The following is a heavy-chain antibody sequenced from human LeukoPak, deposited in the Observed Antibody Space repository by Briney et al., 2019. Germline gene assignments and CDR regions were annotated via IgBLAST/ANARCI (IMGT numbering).Heavy chain of an antibody. J-gene: IGHJ5*02. CDR3: ARAFELPSGDWFDP. Sequence: SETLSLTCTVSGGSISSYYWSWFRQPPGKGLEWIGYIYYSGSTNYNPSLKSRVTISVDTSKNQFSLKLSSVTAADTAVYYCARAFELPSGDWFDPWGQGTLVTVSS. CDR1: GGSISSYY. V-gene: IGHV4-59*01. CDR2: IYYSGST. D-gene: IGHD1-7*01.